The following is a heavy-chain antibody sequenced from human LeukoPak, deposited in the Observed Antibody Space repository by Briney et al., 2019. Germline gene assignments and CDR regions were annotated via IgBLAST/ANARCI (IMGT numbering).Heavy chain of an antibody. Sequence: KSSETLSLTCAVSGGSISSGGYSWSWIRQPPGKGLEWIGYISYSGSTNYNPSLKSRVTISVDTSKNQFSLKLSSVTAADTAVYYCARHLDYYGSGSYEYWGQGTLVTVSP. CDR1: GGSISSGGYS. CDR2: ISYSGST. V-gene: IGHV4-61*08. J-gene: IGHJ4*02. CDR3: ARHLDYYGSGSYEY. D-gene: IGHD3-10*01.